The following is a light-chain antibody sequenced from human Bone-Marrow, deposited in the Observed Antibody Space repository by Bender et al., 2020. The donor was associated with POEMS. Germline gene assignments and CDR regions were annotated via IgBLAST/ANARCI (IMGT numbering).Light chain of an antibody. CDR3: SSYAGSNYIV. J-gene: IGLJ2*01. CDR2: EAI. V-gene: IGLV2-8*01. Sequence: QSVLTQPPSASGSPGQSVTISCTGTSSDVGAYSYVSWYQQHPGKAPKLMIYEAIKRPSGVPDRFSGSKSGNTASLTVSGLQAEDEADYYCSSYAGSNYIVFGGGTKLTVL. CDR1: SSDVGAYSY.